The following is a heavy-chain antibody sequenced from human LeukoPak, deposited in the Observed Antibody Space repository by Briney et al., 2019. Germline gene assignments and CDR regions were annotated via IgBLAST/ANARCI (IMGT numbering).Heavy chain of an antibody. V-gene: IGHV3-30*18. CDR1: GFTFSSYG. CDR3: AKSGTEGWFDP. J-gene: IGHJ5*02. D-gene: IGHD6-25*01. CDR2: ISYDGSNK. Sequence: PGRSLRLSCAASGFTFSSYGMHWVRQAPGKGLEWVAVISYDGSNKYYADSVKGRFTISRDNSKNTLYLQMNSLRAEDTAVYYCAKSGTEGWFDPWGQGTLVTVSS.